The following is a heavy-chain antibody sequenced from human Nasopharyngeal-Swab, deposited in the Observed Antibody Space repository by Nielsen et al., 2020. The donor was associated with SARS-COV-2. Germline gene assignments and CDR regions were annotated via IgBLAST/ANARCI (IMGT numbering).Heavy chain of an antibody. D-gene: IGHD1-26*01. CDR1: GFTFDDYG. J-gene: IGHJ4*02. CDR3: ATHDSGSYWGY. Sequence: SLKISCAASGFTFDDYGMHWVRQAPGKGLEWVAGITWDRSNKCYADSVKGRFTISRDNAKNSLYLQMNSLRAEDTALYYCATHDSGSYWGYWGQGTLVTVSS. CDR2: ITWDRSNK. V-gene: IGHV3-9*01.